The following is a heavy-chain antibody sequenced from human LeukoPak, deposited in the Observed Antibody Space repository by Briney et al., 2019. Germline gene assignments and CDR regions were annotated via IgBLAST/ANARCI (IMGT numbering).Heavy chain of an antibody. CDR2: IWYDGSNK. D-gene: IGHD3-22*01. J-gene: IGHJ4*02. CDR3: ARTFDSSCYGLDY. CDR1: GYSFSSYG. Sequence: PGGSLRLSCAASGYSFSSYGMHWVRQAPGKGLEWVGVIWYDGSNKNYADSVKGRFTISRDNSKNTQYLQMISLRAEDTAVYYCARTFDSSCYGLDYWGQGTLVTVSS. V-gene: IGHV3-33*01.